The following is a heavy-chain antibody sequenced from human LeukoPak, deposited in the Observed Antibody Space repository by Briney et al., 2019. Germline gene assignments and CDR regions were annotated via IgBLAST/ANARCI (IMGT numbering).Heavy chain of an antibody. V-gene: IGHV1-2*02. J-gene: IGHJ4*02. CDR3: AMSVGHYYFDY. CDR2: INPNSGGT. CDR1: GYTFIGYH. D-gene: IGHD5/OR15-5a*01. Sequence: ASVKVSCKASGYTFIGYHMYWVRQAPGQGFEWMGWINPNSGGTDYAQKFQGGVTMTRDTSINTAYMEVSRLTSDDTAVYYCAMSVGHYYFDYWGQGTLVTVSS.